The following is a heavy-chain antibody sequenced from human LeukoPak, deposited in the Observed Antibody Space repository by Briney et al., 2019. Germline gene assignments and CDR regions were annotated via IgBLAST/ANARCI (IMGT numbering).Heavy chain of an antibody. J-gene: IGHJ5*02. CDR2: IIPIFGIA. V-gene: IGHV1-69*04. CDR3: ARDYYDSSGYFVSVWFDP. Sequence: ASVKVSCKASGGTFSSYAISWVRQAPGQGLEWMGRIIPIFGIANYAQKFQGRVTITADKSTSTAYMELSSQRSEDTAVYYCARDYYDSSGYFVSVWFDPWGQGTLVTVSS. D-gene: IGHD3-22*01. CDR1: GGTFSSYA.